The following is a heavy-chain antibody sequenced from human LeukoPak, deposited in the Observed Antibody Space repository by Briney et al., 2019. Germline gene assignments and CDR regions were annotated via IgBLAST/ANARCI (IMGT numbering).Heavy chain of an antibody. Sequence: PSETLSLTCTVSGGSISSYYWSWIRQPPGKGLEWIGYIYYSGSTNYNPSLKSRVTISVDTSKNQFSLKLSSVTAADTAVYYCARVARPYNWFDPWGQGTLVTVSS. CDR2: IYYSGST. J-gene: IGHJ5*02. D-gene: IGHD3-16*01. CDR1: GGSISSYY. V-gene: IGHV4-59*01. CDR3: ARVARPYNWFDP.